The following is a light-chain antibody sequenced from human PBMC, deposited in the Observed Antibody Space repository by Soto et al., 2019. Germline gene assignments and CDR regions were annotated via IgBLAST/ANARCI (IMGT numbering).Light chain of an antibody. Sequence: VLTQPSSVSGTPGQGVTISCSGSISNIGNNYVYWFQQLPGTAPKVLSNRNDQRPSGVPDRFSGSKSGTSASLAISGLRSEDEADYYCAAWDDTVRSYVFGTGTKLTVL. CDR3: AAWDDTVRSYV. CDR2: RND. V-gene: IGLV1-47*01. CDR1: ISNIGNNY. J-gene: IGLJ1*01.